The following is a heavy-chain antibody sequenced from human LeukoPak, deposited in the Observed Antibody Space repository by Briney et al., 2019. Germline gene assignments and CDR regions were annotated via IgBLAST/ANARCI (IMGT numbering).Heavy chain of an antibody. CDR2: INQEGSEK. V-gene: IGHV3-7*01. CDR3: ADPPSDY. J-gene: IGHJ4*02. CDR1: GFKFNGKW. Sequence: GGSLRLSCATSGFKFNGKWMTWVRQAPGKGLEWVANINQEGSEKYYLDSVTGRVTISRDNAESSLYLQMSGLRVEDSAVYYCADPPSDYWGQGTLVAVSS.